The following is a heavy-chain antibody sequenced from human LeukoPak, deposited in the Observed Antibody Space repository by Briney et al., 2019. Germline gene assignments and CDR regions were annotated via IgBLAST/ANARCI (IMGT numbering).Heavy chain of an antibody. Sequence: ASVKVSCKVSGYTLTELSMHWVRQAPGKGLEWMGGFDPEDGETIYAQKFQGRVTMTEDTSTDTAYMELSSLRSEDTAVYYCATDLGITMVRGAFDYWGQGTLVAVSS. CDR2: FDPEDGET. CDR1: GYTLTELS. CDR3: ATDLGITMVRGAFDY. D-gene: IGHD3-10*01. V-gene: IGHV1-24*01. J-gene: IGHJ4*02.